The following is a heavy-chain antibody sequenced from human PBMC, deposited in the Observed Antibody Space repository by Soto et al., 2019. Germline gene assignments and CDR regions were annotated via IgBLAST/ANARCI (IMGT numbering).Heavy chain of an antibody. V-gene: IGHV4-39*01. D-gene: IGHD3-3*01. CDR1: GGSISSSSYY. Sequence: QLQLQESGPGLVKPSETLSLTCTVSGGSISSSSYYWGWIRQPPGKGLEWIGSIYYSGSTYYNPSVKSGVHIAGDTSKNHFSLKLSSVPAADTAVYYCARHGIGNDFWSGPPSKDAFDIWGQGTMVTASS. J-gene: IGHJ3*02. CDR3: ARHGIGNDFWSGPPSKDAFDI. CDR2: IYYSGST.